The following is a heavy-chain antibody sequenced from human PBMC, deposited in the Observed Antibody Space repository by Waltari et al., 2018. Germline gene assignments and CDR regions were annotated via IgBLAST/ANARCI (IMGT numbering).Heavy chain of an antibody. CDR2: VYDDGSET. D-gene: IGHD1-1*01. J-gene: IGHJ3*02. V-gene: IGHV3-30*03. Sequence: QVQLVESGGTVVRPGKSLRLSCVGSGFIFGSNGMHWVRQAPGKGLEWVAGVYDDGSETYYGDSVKGRFTISRDNSNNTLHLQMTSLRDEDTAIFYCARGPVDGTKRGAFDIWGQGTMVTVSS. CDR3: ARGPVDGTKRGAFDI. CDR1: GFIFGSNG.